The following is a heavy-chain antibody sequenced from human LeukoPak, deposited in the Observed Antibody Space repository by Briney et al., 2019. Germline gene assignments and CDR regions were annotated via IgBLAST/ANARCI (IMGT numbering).Heavy chain of an antibody. CDR1: GYTFTGYY. CDR3: ARGEPYPTGYSSSGYYYSHGRDV. Sequence: GASVKVSCKASGYTFTGYYMHWVRQAPGQGLEWMGWINPNSSGTNYAQKFQGRVTMTRDTSISTAYMELSRLRSDDTAVYYCARGEPYPTGYSSSGYYYSHGRDVWGQGTTVTVSS. D-gene: IGHD6-13*01. J-gene: IGHJ6*02. CDR2: INPNSSGT. V-gene: IGHV1-2*02.